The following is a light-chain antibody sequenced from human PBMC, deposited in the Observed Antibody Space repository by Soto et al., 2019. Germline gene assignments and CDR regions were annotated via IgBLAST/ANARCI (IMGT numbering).Light chain of an antibody. V-gene: IGLV2-14*01. Sequence: QSALTQPASVSGSPGQSITISCTGTSSDVGGYNYVSWYQQNPGKAPKLMIYDVSNRPSGVSNRFSGSKSGNTASLTISGLQAEDEAAYYCSSYTSSSTTLYVVFGGWTKLTVL. CDR1: SSDVGGYNY. CDR3: SSYTSSSTTLYVV. J-gene: IGLJ2*01. CDR2: DVS.